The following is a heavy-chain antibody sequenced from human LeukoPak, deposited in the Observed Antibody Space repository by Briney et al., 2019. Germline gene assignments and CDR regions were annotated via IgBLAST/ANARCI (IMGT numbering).Heavy chain of an antibody. CDR3: VRDLGGRSGH. Sequence: GGSLRLSCAASGFTFSSNWMHWIRQAPGKGLVWVSRINEDGSTTNYADSVKGRSTIFRDNAKNTLYLQMNSLRAEDTAVYYCVRDLGGRSGHWGQGTLVTVSS. CDR2: INEDGSTT. CDR1: GFTFSSNW. V-gene: IGHV3-74*01. J-gene: IGHJ4*02. D-gene: IGHD1-26*01.